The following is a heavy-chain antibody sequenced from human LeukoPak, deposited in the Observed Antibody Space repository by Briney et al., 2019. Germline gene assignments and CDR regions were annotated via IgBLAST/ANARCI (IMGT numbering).Heavy chain of an antibody. V-gene: IGHV1-2*02. D-gene: IGHD2-2*01. Sequence: ASVKVSCKASGYTFTGYYMHWVRQAPGQGLEWMGWINPNSGGTNYAQKFQGRVTMTRDTSISTAYMELSRLRSDDTAVYYCARVSVVVVPAAVPFDYWGQGTLATVSS. J-gene: IGHJ4*02. CDR1: GYTFTGYY. CDR3: ARVSVVVVPAAVPFDY. CDR2: INPNSGGT.